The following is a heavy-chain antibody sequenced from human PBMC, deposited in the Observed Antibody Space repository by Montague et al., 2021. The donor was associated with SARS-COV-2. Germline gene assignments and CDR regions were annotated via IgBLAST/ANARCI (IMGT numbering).Heavy chain of an antibody. J-gene: IGHJ6*02. CDR3: AREGAGRGYYYYGTDV. CDR2: IKQDGSEK. V-gene: IGHV3-7*03. D-gene: IGHD1-26*01. Sequence: SLRLSCAASGFTFSSYWMSWVRQAPGKGLEWVANIKQDGSEKYYVDSVKGRFTISRDNAKNSLYLQMNSLRAEDTAVYYCAREGAGRGYYYYGTDVWGQGTTVTVSS. CDR1: GFTFSSYW.